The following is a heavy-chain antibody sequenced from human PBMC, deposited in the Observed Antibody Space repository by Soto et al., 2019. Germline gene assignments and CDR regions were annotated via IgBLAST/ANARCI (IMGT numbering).Heavy chain of an antibody. V-gene: IGHV4-30-4*01. CDR1: GGSISSGDYY. J-gene: IGHJ4*02. CDR2: IYYSGST. CDR3: AASNYYDSSGYPDY. D-gene: IGHD3-22*01. Sequence: SETLSLTCTVSGGSISSGDYYWSWIRQPPGKGLEWIGYIYYSGSTYYNPSLKSRVTISVDTSKNQFSLKLSSVTAADTAVYYCAASNYYDSSGYPDYWGQGTLVTVSS.